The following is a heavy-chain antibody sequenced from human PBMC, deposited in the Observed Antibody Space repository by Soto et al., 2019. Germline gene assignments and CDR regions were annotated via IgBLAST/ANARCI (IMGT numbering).Heavy chain of an antibody. CDR3: AKDRGVRIQLWFYYYYGMDV. Sequence: HPGGSLRLSCAASGFTFSSYGMHWVRQAPGKGLEWVAVISYDGSNKYYADSVKGRFTISRDNSKNTLYLQMNSLRAEDTAVYYCAKDRGVRIQLWFYYYYGMDVWGQGTRVTVSS. V-gene: IGHV3-30*18. CDR2: ISYDGSNK. J-gene: IGHJ6*02. CDR1: GFTFSSYG. D-gene: IGHD5-18*01.